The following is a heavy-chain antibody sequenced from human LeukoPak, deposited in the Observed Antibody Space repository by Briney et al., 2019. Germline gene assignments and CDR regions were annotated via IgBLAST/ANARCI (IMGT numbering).Heavy chain of an antibody. CDR1: GFTFSSYG. J-gene: IGHJ5*02. CDR2: IWYDGSNK. D-gene: IGHD5-12*01. V-gene: IGHV3-33*01. CDR3: VRTYDENPLGWFDP. Sequence: PGGSLRLSCAASGFTFSSYGMHWVRQAPGKGLEWVAVIWYDGSNKYYADSVKGRFTISRDNSKNTLYLQMSSLRPDDTAVYYCVRTYDENPLGWFDPWGQGTLVTVSS.